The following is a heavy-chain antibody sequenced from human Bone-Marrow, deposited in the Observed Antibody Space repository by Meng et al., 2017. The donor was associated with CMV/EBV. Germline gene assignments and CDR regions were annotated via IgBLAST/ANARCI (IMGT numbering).Heavy chain of an antibody. Sequence: GESLKISCAVSGFSFSDSAMHWVRQASGKGLEWVGRIRSKANNYATAFAASVKGRFSISRDDSKNMAYLHMNSLRAEDTAVYYCARPFYYGGNHDAFDIWGQGTMVTVSS. CDR3: ARPFYYGGNHDAFDI. D-gene: IGHD4-23*01. CDR2: IRSKANNYAT. CDR1: GFSFSDSA. J-gene: IGHJ3*02. V-gene: IGHV3-73*01.